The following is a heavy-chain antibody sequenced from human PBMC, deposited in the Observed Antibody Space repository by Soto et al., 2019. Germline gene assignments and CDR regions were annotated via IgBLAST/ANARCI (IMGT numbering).Heavy chain of an antibody. CDR3: ARAYGGYADY. CDR1: GDSITSYY. CDR2: IYYSGST. V-gene: IGHV4-59*12. Sequence: PSETLSLTCPVSGDSITSYYPSCFRQPPGKGLEWIGYIYYSGSTNYNPSLKSRVTISVDRAKNQFSLKLSSVTAADTAVYYCARAYGGYADYWGQGALVTVSS. J-gene: IGHJ4*02. D-gene: IGHD5-12*01.